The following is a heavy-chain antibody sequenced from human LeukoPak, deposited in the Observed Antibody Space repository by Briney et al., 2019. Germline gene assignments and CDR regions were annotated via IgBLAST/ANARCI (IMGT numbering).Heavy chain of an antibody. D-gene: IGHD3-10*01. J-gene: IGHJ4*02. CDR3: ACRQDLLLWFGAARGYFDY. Sequence: ASVKVSCKASGYTFTSNGISWVRQAPGQGLEWMGWISAYNGNTNYAQKLQGRVTMTTDTSTSTAYMELRSLRSDDTAVYYCACRQDLLLWFGAARGYFDYWSQGTLVTVFS. V-gene: IGHV1-18*01. CDR2: ISAYNGNT. CDR1: GYTFTSNG.